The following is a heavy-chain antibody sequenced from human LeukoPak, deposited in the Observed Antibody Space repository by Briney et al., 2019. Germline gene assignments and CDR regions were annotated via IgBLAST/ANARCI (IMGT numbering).Heavy chain of an antibody. V-gene: IGHV3-48*01. J-gene: IGHJ3*02. CDR2: ISSSSSTI. CDR3: ARDAPYYYDSNYAFDI. Sequence: GALRLSCAASGFTFSSYSMHWVRQAPGKGLEWVSYISSSSSTIYYADSVKGRFTISRDNAKNSLYLQMNSLRAEDTAVYYCARDAPYYYDSNYAFDIWGQGTMVTVSS. D-gene: IGHD3-22*01. CDR1: GFTFSSYS.